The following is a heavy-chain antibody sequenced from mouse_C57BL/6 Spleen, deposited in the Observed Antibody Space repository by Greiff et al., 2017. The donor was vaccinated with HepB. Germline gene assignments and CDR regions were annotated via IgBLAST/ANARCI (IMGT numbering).Heavy chain of an antibody. V-gene: IGHV1-81*01. J-gene: IGHJ3*01. CDR3: LYYSNYEGFAY. CDR1: GYTFTSYG. Sequence: VQLVESGAELARPGASVKLSCKASGYTFTSYGISWVKQRTGQGLEWIGEIYPRSGNTYYNEKFKGKATLTADKSSSTAYMELRSLTSEDSAVYFCLYYSNYEGFAYWGQGTLVTVSA. CDR2: IYPRSGNT. D-gene: IGHD2-5*01.